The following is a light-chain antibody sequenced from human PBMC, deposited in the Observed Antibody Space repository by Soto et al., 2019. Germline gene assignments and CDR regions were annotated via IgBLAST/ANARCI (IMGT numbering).Light chain of an antibody. CDR1: QSVSSSY. J-gene: IGKJ1*01. V-gene: IGKV3-20*01. CDR3: QQYGSLPWT. Sequence: EIVLTQSPGTLSLSPGERATLSCRASQSVSSSYLAWYQQKPGQAPRLLIYGASSRPTGIPDRFSGSGSGTDFTLTISRLEPEDFAVYSCQQYGSLPWTFGQGTKVEIK. CDR2: GAS.